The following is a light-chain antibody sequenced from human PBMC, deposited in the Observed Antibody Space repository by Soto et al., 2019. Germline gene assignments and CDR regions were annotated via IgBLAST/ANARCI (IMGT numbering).Light chain of an antibody. Sequence: DIQMTQSPSSVSASVGDRVSITCRASQGISSWLAWYQQKPGRAPKLLIYTGFSLQSGVPSRFSGTGSGTDFTLAISRMEPEDVATYHCQQANSFPLTFGGGTKVEIK. V-gene: IGKV1-12*01. CDR2: TGF. CDR1: QGISSW. J-gene: IGKJ4*01. CDR3: QQANSFPLT.